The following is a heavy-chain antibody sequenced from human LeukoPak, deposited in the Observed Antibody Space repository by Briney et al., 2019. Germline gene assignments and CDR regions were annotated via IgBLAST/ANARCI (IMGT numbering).Heavy chain of an antibody. J-gene: IGHJ4*02. CDR1: GFTFSSYA. V-gene: IGHV3-53*01. CDR2: IYSGGST. D-gene: IGHD5-18*01. Sequence: PGGSLRLSCAASGFTFSSYAMSWVRQAPGKGLEWVSVIYSGGSTYYADSVKGRFTISRDNSKNTLYLQMNSLRAEDTAVYYCAGGIQLWLDYWGQGTLVTVSS. CDR3: AGGIQLWLDY.